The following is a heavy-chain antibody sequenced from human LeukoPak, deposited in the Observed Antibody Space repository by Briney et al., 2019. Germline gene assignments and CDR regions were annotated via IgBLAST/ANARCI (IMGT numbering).Heavy chain of an antibody. CDR1: GYTLTELS. CDR2: FDPEDGET. J-gene: IGHJ4*02. Sequence: GASVTVSYKVSGYTLTELSMHWVRQPPAKGREWMGGFDPEDGETIYAQKFQGRVTMTEDTSTDTAYMELRSLRSEDTAVYYCATHYDILTVYFDYWGQGTLVTVSS. CDR3: ATHYDILTVYFDY. V-gene: IGHV1-24*01. D-gene: IGHD3-9*01.